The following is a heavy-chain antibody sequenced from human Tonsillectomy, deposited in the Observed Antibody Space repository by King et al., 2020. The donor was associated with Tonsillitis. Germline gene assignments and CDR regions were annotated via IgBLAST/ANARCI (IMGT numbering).Heavy chain of an antibody. D-gene: IGHD2/OR15-2a*01. J-gene: IGHJ2*01. Sequence: VQLVESGAEVKEPGASLKVSCKASGYSFTNYYMHWVRQAPGQRLEWMGLINPSGTGTGYAQNFQGRITITRDMSTGTDYMELNSLRSDDTAVYYCARDGGYFRHFDLWGRGTLVTVSS. CDR3: ARDGGYFRHFDL. CDR1: GYSFTNYY. CDR2: INPSGTGT. V-gene: IGHV1-46*01.